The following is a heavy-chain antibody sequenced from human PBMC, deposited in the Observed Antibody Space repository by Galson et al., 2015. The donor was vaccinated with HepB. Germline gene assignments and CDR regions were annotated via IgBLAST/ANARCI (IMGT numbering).Heavy chain of an antibody. J-gene: IGHJ3*02. Sequence: SLRLSCAASGFTFSSYSMNWVRQAPGKGLEWVSSISSSSSYIYYADSVKGRFTISRDNAKNSLYLQMNSLRAEDTAVYYCARDGCGGDCYPDAFDIWGQGTMVTVSS. CDR3: ARDGCGGDCYPDAFDI. D-gene: IGHD2-21*01. V-gene: IGHV3-21*01. CDR1: GFTFSSYS. CDR2: ISSSSSYI.